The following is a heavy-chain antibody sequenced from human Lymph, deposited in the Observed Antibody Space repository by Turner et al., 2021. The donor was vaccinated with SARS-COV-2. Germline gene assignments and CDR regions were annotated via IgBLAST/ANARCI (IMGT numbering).Heavy chain of an antibody. D-gene: IGHD1-1*01. CDR2: IYYSGST. V-gene: IGHV4-31*03. CDR1: GSPISRGGYY. CDR3: ARARTSGTNYPRDFDY. Sequence: HLQQSAPRLVEPSQTPSLPCPVSGSPISRGGYYWSWTRQHPGKRLEWIGYIYYSGSTYYNPSLKSRVTIALDTSKNQFSLELSSVTAADTAVYYCARARTSGTNYPRDFDYWGQGTPVTVSS. J-gene: IGHJ4*02.